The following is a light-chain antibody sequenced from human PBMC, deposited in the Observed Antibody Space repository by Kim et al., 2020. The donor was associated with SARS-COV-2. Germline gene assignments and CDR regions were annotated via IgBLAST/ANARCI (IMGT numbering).Light chain of an antibody. Sequence: ASVGDRVTITCRPSQGIVDLLALYQQQPETAPNLLISTASRLQSGVPSRFIGSGSGTEFTLTITSLQPEDFATYYCQQAHSFPLTFGGGTKVDIK. CDR1: QGIVDL. CDR3: QQAHSFPLT. J-gene: IGKJ4*01. V-gene: IGKV1-12*01. CDR2: TAS.